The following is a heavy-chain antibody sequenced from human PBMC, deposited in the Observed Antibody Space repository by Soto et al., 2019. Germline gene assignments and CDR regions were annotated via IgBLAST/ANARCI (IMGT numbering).Heavy chain of an antibody. CDR2: IYWDDGR. V-gene: IGHV2-5*05. D-gene: IGHD3-9*01. CDR1: GVSLSTIGVG. CDR3: AHRPASAISTGYSPFDS. Sequence: SGPTLVNPTQTRTLTCSFSGVSLSTIGVGVAWIRQPPGEGLEWLALIYWDDGRRYGPSLKPRLNLTKDTSKNQVVLTMTNLDPVDTATDYCAHRPASAISTGYSPFDSWGPGSMVTVSS. J-gene: IGHJ4*02.